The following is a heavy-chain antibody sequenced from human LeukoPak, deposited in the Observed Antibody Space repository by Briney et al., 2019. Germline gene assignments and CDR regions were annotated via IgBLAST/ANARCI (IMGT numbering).Heavy chain of an antibody. V-gene: IGHV3-53*04. D-gene: IGHD3-10*01. CDR1: GFTVTNNY. Sequence: PGGSLRLSCAASGFTVTNNYLTWVRQARGKGLEWVSLIYNYGSTYYADSVKGRFTISRLNSKNTLYLQMDSLRPEDTAIYYCARAMPGVREGYYYGMDVWGQGTTVTVSS. CDR3: ARAMPGVREGYYYGMDV. CDR2: IYNYGST. J-gene: IGHJ6*02.